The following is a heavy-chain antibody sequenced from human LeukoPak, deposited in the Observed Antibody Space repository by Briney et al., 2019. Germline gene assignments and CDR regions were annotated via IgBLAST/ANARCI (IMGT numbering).Heavy chain of an antibody. D-gene: IGHD6-19*01. CDR1: GFTVSSNS. Sequence: GGSLRLSCTVSGFTVSSNSMSWVRQAPGKGLEWVSFIYSDNTHYSDSVKGRFTISRDNSKNTLYLQMNSLRTEDTAMYYCARGGRGSGWIVFDIWGQGTVVTVSS. CDR3: ARGGRGSGWIVFDI. J-gene: IGHJ3*02. V-gene: IGHV3-66*03. CDR2: IYSDNT.